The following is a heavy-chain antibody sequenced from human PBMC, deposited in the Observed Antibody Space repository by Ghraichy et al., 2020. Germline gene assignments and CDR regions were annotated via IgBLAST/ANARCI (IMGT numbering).Heavy chain of an antibody. D-gene: IGHD3-22*01. Sequence: SGPTLVKPTQTLTLTCTFSGFSLSTSGMCVSWIRQPPGKALEWLALIDWDDDKYYSTSLKTRLTISKDTSKNQVVLTMTNMDPVDTATYYCARITPFYYDSSGYYGGYFDYWGQGTLVTVSS. CDR3: ARITPFYYDSSGYYGGYFDY. J-gene: IGHJ4*02. CDR2: IDWDDDK. CDR1: GFSLSTSGMC. V-gene: IGHV2-70*01.